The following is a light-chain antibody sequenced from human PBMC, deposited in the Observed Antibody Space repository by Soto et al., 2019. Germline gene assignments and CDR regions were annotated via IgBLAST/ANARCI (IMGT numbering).Light chain of an antibody. CDR3: EQNGSSRGN. V-gene: IGKV3-20*01. Sequence: EIVLTQSPGTLSLSPGASATLSCRASQRVSSSYLAWSQQKPAQAPRLLIYGASSRATRIPHRFRGGGSGPYFTLTIIRLEAEDFAVCYSEQNGSSRGNVGPGTKGDSK. CDR2: GAS. J-gene: IGKJ3*01. CDR1: QRVSSSY.